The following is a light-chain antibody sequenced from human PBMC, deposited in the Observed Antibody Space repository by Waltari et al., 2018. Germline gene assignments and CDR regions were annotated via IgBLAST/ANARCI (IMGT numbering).Light chain of an antibody. V-gene: IGLV2-11*01. CDR3: CSYWRGSTYI. CDR2: DVS. J-gene: IGLJ1*01. Sequence: QAALTQPPSVSKSLGQSVTISCTGTSSDVGGYNDVSWYQQHPGTAPRLLIYDVSKRPSGVSDRFSGSKSCNTASLTISGLQAEDEADYYCCSYWRGSTYIFGAGSRLTVL. CDR1: SSDVGGYND.